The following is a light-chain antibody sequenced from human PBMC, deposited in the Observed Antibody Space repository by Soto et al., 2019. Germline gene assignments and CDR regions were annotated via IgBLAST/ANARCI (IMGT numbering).Light chain of an antibody. J-gene: IGKJ1*01. CDR3: QQYYRWPQT. Sequence: EIVLTQSPATLSVSAGDRATLSCRASQSLSFNLAWYQQKPGKAPRLLIYAASTRATGIPARFSGSGSGTEFTLTISSLQSEDFAVYYCQQYYRWPQTFGQGTKVDIK. V-gene: IGKV3-15*01. CDR1: QSLSFN. CDR2: AAS.